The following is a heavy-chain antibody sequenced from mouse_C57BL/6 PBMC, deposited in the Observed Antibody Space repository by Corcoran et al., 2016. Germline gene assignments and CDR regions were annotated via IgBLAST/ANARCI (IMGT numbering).Heavy chain of an antibody. V-gene: IGHV1-66*01. CDR1: GYSIKSYY. CDR3: ARWGTTVPFAY. J-gene: IGHJ3*01. D-gene: IGHD1-1*01. CDR2: IYPGSGNT. Sequence: QVQLQQSGPEQVQPSASLNISCTASGYSIKSYYIPWVKHRPGQGLEWIRWIYPGSGNTKYNEKFKGKATLTAYPSSSTAYMQLSSLTSEDSAVYYCARWGTTVPFAYWGQGTLVTVSA.